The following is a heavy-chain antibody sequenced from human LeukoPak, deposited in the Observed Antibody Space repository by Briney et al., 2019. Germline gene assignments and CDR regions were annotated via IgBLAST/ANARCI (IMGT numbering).Heavy chain of an antibody. CDR3: FRGSGPWDY. V-gene: IGHV3-30*02. D-gene: IGHD3-16*01. J-gene: IGHJ4*02. Sequence: GGSLRLSCAASGLTFSYYGMHWVRQAPGKGLEWVAFIRYDGNDKFYADSVKGRFTISRDNSKNTLYLQMKSLRPEDTAVYYCFRGSGPWDYWGQGTLVTVSS. CDR1: GLTFSYYG. CDR2: IRYDGNDK.